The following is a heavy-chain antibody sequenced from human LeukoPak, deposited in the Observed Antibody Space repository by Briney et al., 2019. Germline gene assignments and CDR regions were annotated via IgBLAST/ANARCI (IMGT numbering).Heavy chain of an antibody. CDR3: ARLGEGRGHYYYGMDV. D-gene: IGHD2-21*01. CDR1: GGSFSGFY. CDR2: INHSGST. J-gene: IGHJ6*02. Sequence: SETLSLTCAVYGGSFSGFYWSWIRQPAGKGLEWIGEINHSGSTNYNPSLKSRVTISVDTSKNQFSLKLSSVTAADTAVYYCARLGEGRGHYYYGMDVWGQGTTVTVSS. V-gene: IGHV4-34*01.